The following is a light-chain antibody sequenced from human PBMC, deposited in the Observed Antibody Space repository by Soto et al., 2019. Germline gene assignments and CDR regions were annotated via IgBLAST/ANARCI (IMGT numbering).Light chain of an antibody. V-gene: IGLV2-23*01. CDR1: SSDVGRYNL. CDR2: EGS. CDR3: CSFAGSSPYV. J-gene: IGLJ1*01. Sequence: QSALTQPATVSGSDGQSITISCTGTSSDVGRYNLVSWYQQHPGKAPKLMIYEGSKRPSGVSNRFSGSKSGNTASLTISGLQAEDEAYYYCCSFAGSSPYVFGTGTKLTVL.